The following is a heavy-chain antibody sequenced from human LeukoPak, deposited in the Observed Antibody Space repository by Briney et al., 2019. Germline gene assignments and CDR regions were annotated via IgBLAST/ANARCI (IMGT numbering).Heavy chain of an antibody. CDR2: INAGNGNT. D-gene: IGHD3-10*01. CDR1: GGTFSSYA. J-gene: IGHJ6*02. CDR3: ARGYYYGSGSQHYYYYYGMDV. V-gene: IGHV1-3*01. Sequence: ASVKVSCKASGGTFSSYAISWVRQAPGQRLEWMGWINAGNGNTKYSQKFQGRVTITRDTSASTAYMELSSLRSEDTAVYYCARGYYYGSGSQHYYYYYGMDVWGQGTTVTVSS.